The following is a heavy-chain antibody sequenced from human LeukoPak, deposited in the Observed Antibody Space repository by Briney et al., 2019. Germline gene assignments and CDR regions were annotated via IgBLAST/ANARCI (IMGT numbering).Heavy chain of an antibody. V-gene: IGHV1-46*01. D-gene: IGHD5-18*01. CDR1: GYTFTSYY. CDR3: ARDSYGYNWFDP. J-gene: IGHJ5*02. CDR2: INPSGGST. Sequence: ASVKVFCKASGYTFTSYYMHWVRQAPGQGLEWMGIINPSGGSTSYAQKFQGRVTMTGDTSTSTVYMELSSLRSEDTAVYYCARDSYGYNWFDPWGQGTLVTVSS.